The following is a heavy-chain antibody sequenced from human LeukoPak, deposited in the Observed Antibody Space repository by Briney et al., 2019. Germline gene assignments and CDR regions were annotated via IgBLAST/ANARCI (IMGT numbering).Heavy chain of an antibody. V-gene: IGHV4-4*07. J-gene: IGHJ6*03. CDR2: IYTSGST. CDR3: AREAPGLDNSSSWYRSTYYYYYYYMDV. Sequence: PSETLSLTCTVSGGSISSYYWSWIRQPAGKGLEWIGRIYTSGSTNYNPSLKSRVTMSVDTSKNQFSLKLSSVTAADTAVYYCAREAPGLDNSSSWYRSTYYYYYYYMDVWGKGTTVTVSS. CDR1: GGSISSYY. D-gene: IGHD6-13*01.